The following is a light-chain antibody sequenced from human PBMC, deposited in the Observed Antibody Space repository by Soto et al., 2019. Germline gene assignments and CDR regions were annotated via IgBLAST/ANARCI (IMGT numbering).Light chain of an antibody. J-gene: IGKJ4*01. V-gene: IGKV3-11*01. CDR3: QQRSNWRGT. Sequence: EIVLTQSPATLSFSPGERATLSCRASQSISKYLAWYQQKPGQAPRLLIYDASNRATGIPARFSGSGSGTDFPLTISSLEPEDFAVYYCQQRSNWRGTFGGGTTVEI. CDR2: DAS. CDR1: QSISKY.